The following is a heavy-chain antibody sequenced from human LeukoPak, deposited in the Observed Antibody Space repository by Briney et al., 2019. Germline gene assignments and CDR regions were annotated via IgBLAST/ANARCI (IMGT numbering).Heavy chain of an antibody. V-gene: IGHV1-2*02. Sequence: ASVKVSCKTSGGTFSSYAISWVRQAPGQGLEWMGWINPNSGGTNYAQKFQGRVTMTRDTSISTAYMELSRLRSDDTAVYYCAREPRAGYSYGQGIDYWGQGTLVTVSS. CDR3: AREPRAGYSYGQGIDY. J-gene: IGHJ4*02. CDR1: GGTFSSYA. D-gene: IGHD5-18*01. CDR2: INPNSGGT.